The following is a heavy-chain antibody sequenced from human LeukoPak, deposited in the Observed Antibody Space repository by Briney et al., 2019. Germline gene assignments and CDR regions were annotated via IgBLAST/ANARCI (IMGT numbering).Heavy chain of an antibody. Sequence: GESLKISCKGSGYSFTSYWIAWVRQMPGKGLEWMGIIYPGDSDIRYSPSLQGQVTISVDKSISTAYLQWSSLKASDTAMYYCARRRAVAGTYYFDYWGQGTLVTVSS. J-gene: IGHJ4*02. CDR3: ARRRAVAGTYYFDY. D-gene: IGHD6-19*01. V-gene: IGHV5-51*01. CDR2: IYPGDSDI. CDR1: GYSFTSYW.